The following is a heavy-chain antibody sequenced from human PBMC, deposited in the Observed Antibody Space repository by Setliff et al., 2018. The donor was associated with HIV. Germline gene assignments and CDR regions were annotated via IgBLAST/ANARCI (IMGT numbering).Heavy chain of an antibody. Sequence: PGGSLRLSCAASGFTFSSYAMHWVRQAPGKGLEWVAVISYDGSNKYYADSVKGRFTISRDNSKNTESLQMNSLRIEDTAVYYCVSSFDPPYYSDYWGEGIRVTVSS. D-gene: IGHD3-16*01. V-gene: IGHV3-30*01. CDR3: VSSFDPPYYSDY. CDR1: GFTFSSYA. J-gene: IGHJ4*02. CDR2: ISYDGSNK.